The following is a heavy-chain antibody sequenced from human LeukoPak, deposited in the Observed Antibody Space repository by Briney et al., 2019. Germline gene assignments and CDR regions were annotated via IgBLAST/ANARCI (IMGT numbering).Heavy chain of an antibody. J-gene: IGHJ5*02. CDR2: IYYSGST. CDR1: GGSISSYY. Sequence: PSETLSLTCTVSGGSISSYYWSWIRQPPGKGLEWIGYIYYSGSTNYNPSLKSRVTLSGDMSKNQISLKLSSVTAADTAVYYCARYSSSSGWFDPWGQGTLVTVSS. CDR3: ARYSSSSGWFDP. D-gene: IGHD6-6*01. V-gene: IGHV4-59*01.